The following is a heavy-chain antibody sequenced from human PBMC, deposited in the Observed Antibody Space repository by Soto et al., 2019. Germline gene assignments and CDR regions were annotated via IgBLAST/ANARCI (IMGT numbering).Heavy chain of an antibody. CDR3: ARGVGWEPLDY. Sequence: QVQLVQSGAEVKKPGASVKVSCKASGYTFTSYGISWVRQAPGQGLEWMGWISAYNGNTNYAQKLQARVTRTTDTSTRTAYMEMSSLRSVDTAVYYCARGVGWEPLDYCGQGTLVTVSS. CDR1: GYTFTSYG. D-gene: IGHD1-26*01. J-gene: IGHJ4*02. V-gene: IGHV1-18*01. CDR2: ISAYNGNT.